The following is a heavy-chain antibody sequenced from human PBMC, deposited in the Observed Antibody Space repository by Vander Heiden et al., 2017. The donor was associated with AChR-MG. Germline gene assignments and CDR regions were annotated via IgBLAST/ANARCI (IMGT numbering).Heavy chain of an antibody. V-gene: IGHV3-9*01. CDR3: AKDNLGYCSGGSCYGGLDY. CDR1: GFPFDDSA. D-gene: IGHD2-15*01. CDR2: ISGNSGGI. J-gene: IGHJ4*02. Sequence: EVQLVESGGGLVQPGRSLRLSCAASGFPFDDSAMQWGGEAPGKGLEVVSGISGNSGGIGYADSVKGRFTISRDNAKNSLYLQMNSLRAEDTALYYCAKDNLGYCSGGSCYGGLDYWGQGTLVTVSS.